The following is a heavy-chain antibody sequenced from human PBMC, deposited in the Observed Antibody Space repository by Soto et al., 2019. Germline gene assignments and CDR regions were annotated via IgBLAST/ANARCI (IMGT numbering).Heavy chain of an antibody. J-gene: IGHJ5*02. D-gene: IGHD2-15*01. CDR1: EYTFTSYY. CDR3: ARDRRGEYCSGGSCPPPGFDP. CDR2: INPSGGST. Sequence: VKVSYKASEYTFTSYYMHWVGQAPGQGLEWMGIINPSGGSTSYAQKFQGRVTMTRDTSTSTVYMELSSVRSEDTAVYSCARDRRGEYCSGGSCPPPGFDPWGQGTLVTVPS. V-gene: IGHV1-46*03.